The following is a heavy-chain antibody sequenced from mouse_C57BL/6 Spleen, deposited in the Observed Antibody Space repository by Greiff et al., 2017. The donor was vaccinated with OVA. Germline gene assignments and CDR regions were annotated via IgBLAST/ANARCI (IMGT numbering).Heavy chain of an antibody. CDR3: ARKLNGNSFCDY. D-gene: IGHD2-1*01. CDR2: IDPSDSYT. J-gene: IGHJ2*01. CDR1: GYTFTSYW. V-gene: IGHV1-69*01. Sequence: QVQLKQPGAELVMPGASVKLSCKASGYTFTSYWMHWVKQRPGQGLEWIGEIDPSDSYTNYNQKFKGKSTLTVDKSSSTAYMQLSSLTSEDSAVYYCARKLNGNSFCDYWGQGTTLTVSS.